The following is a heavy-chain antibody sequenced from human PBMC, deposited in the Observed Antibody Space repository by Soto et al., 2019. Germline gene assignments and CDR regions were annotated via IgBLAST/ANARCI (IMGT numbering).Heavy chain of an antibody. V-gene: IGHV3-74*01. CDR2: INSDGSST. D-gene: IGHD3-9*01. CDR1: GFTFSSYW. CDR3: ARAPYYDILTGYPIDY. J-gene: IGHJ4*02. Sequence: HPGGSLRLSCAASGFTFSSYWMHWVRQAPGKGLVWVSRINSDGSSTSYADSVKGRFTISRDNAKNTLYLQMNSLRAEDTAVYYCARAPYYDILTGYPIDYWGQGTLVTVSS.